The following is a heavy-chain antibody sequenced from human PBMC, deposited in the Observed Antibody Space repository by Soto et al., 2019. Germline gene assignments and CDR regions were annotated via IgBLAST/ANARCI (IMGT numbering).Heavy chain of an antibody. CDR1: GASLCSGNYS. CDR3: ARDRPYSYIDV. Sequence: LSLTCTVSGASLCSGNYSGSWIRQQPGKGLEWMAXIFYNXTPYHNKSLEXXGTLSVDXXTKHFSLKMRSVTAADTALYFCARDRPYSYIDVWGKGTTVTVSS. V-gene: IGHV4-31*01. CDR2: IFYNXTP. J-gene: IGHJ6*03.